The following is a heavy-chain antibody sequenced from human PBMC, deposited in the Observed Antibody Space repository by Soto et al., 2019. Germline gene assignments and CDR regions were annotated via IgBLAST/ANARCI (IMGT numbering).Heavy chain of an antibody. CDR2: INTDGSST. CDR3: ARSPGGYDID. J-gene: IGHJ3*01. CDR1: GFSFSSYW. V-gene: IGHV3-74*01. D-gene: IGHD3-9*01. Sequence: EVQLVESGGGLVQPGGSLRLSCADSGFSFSSYWMHWVRQGPGKGLVWVARINTDGSSTNYADSVKGRFTISRDNAKNTLYLQMNSLRAEDTAVYYCARSPGGYDIDWGQGTMVTVSS.